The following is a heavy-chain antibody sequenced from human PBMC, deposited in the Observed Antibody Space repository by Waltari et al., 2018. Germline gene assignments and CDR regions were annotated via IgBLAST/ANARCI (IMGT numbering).Heavy chain of an antibody. CDR3: ARQTLGYCTSAACRRLET. CDR2: IYHDGTT. CDR1: GYFINTGFF. V-gene: IGHV4-38-2*01. Sequence: QVQLQDSGQALVRPSETLARTCDVSGYFINTGFFWGWIRQPPGKGLEWIGNIYHDGTTYYNPSLKHRLMISLDTSKNQFSLRLNFVDVADTAVYYCARQTLGYCTSAACRRLETWGQGILVTVSS. D-gene: IGHD2-2*03. J-gene: IGHJ5*02.